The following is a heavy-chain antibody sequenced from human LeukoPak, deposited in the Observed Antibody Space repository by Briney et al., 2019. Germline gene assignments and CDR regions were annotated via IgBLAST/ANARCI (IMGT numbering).Heavy chain of an antibody. CDR3: AKDGRDFLIPGYSYGYYYYYYMDV. J-gene: IGHJ6*03. D-gene: IGHD5-18*01. CDR2: IRYDGSNK. V-gene: IGHV3-30*02. Sequence: QPGGSLRLSCAASEFTFSSYGMHWVRQAPGKGLEWVAFIRYDGSNKYYADSVKGRFTISRDNSKNTLYLQMNSLRAEDTAVYYCAKDGRDFLIPGYSYGYYYYYYMDVWGKGTTVTISS. CDR1: EFTFSSYG.